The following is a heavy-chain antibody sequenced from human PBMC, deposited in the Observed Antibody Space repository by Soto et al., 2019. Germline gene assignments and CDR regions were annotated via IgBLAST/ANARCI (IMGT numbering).Heavy chain of an antibody. CDR2: MNPNSCNT. CDR3: ARSGYSSYAFDI. CDR1: GYTFTSYD. J-gene: IGHJ3*02. D-gene: IGHD5-12*01. Sequence: GASVKVSCKASGYTFTSYDINWVRQATGQGLEWMGWMNPNSCNTGSAQKFQGRVTMTRNTSISTAYMELSSLRSEDTAVYYCARSGYSSYAFDIWGQGTMVTVSS. V-gene: IGHV1-8*01.